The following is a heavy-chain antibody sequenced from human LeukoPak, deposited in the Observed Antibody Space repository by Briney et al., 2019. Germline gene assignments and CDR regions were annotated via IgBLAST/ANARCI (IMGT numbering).Heavy chain of an antibody. CDR2: IYPGDSDT. J-gene: IGHJ4*02. CDR3: ATSRFYCSGGSCYSFYYFDY. D-gene: IGHD2-15*01. CDR1: GYSFTSYW. Sequence: GESLQISCKGSGYSFTSYWIGWVRQIPGKGLEWMGIIYPGDSDTRYSPSFQGQVTISADKSISTAYLQWSSLKASDTAMYYCATSRFYCSGGSCYSFYYFDYWGQGTLVTVSS. V-gene: IGHV5-51*01.